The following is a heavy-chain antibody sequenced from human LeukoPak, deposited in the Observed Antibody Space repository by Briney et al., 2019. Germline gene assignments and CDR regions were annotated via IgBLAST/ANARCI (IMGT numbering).Heavy chain of an antibody. V-gene: IGHV3-23*01. CDR2: ISGSGGST. Sequence: GGSLRLSCAASGFTFSSYAMSWVRQAPGKGLEWVSAISGSGGSTYYADSVKGRFTISRDNSKNTLYLQMNSLRAGDTAVYYCAKLTMIVVVHDAFDIWGQGTMVTVSS. CDR3: AKLTMIVVVHDAFDI. D-gene: IGHD3-22*01. J-gene: IGHJ3*02. CDR1: GFTFSSYA.